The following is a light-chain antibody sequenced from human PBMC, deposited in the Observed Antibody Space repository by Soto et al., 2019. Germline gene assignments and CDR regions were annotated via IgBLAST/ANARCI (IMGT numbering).Light chain of an antibody. CDR3: QQHSHWPPWT. Sequence: EIVLTQSPVTLSLSPGEGATLSCRAGQSVSSSYLAWYQQKPGQAPRLLIYGASSRATGIPARFSGSGSGTDFTLTISDLEPEDFAVYYCQQHSHWPPWTFGQGTKVDI. J-gene: IGKJ1*01. CDR2: GAS. V-gene: IGKV3D-20*02. CDR1: QSVSSSY.